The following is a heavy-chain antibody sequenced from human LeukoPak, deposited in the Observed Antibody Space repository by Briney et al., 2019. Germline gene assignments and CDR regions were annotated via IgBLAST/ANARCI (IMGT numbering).Heavy chain of an antibody. CDR2: IYYSGST. Sequence: SQTLSLTCTVSGGSISSGGYYWSWIRQHPGKGLEWIGYIYYSGSTYYNPSLKSRVIISVDTSKNQFSLKLSSVTAADTAVYYCAREGGGSSWYGIDYWAREPWSPSPQ. D-gene: IGHD6-13*01. J-gene: IGHJ4*02. V-gene: IGHV4-31*03. CDR3: AREGGGSSWYGIDY. CDR1: GGSISSGGYY.